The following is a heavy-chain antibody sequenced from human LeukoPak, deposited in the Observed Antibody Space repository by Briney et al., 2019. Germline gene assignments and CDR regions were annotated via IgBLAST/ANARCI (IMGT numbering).Heavy chain of an antibody. CDR3: AREGNYDILTGSIGDY. J-gene: IGHJ4*02. V-gene: IGHV1-69*04. CDR1: GGTFSSYA. Sequence: SVKVSCKASGGTFSSYAISWVRQAPGQGLEWMGRIIPILGIANYAQKFQGRVTITADKSTSTAYMELSSLRSEDTAVYYCAREGNYDILTGSIGDYWGQGTLVTVSS. CDR2: IIPILGIA. D-gene: IGHD3-9*01.